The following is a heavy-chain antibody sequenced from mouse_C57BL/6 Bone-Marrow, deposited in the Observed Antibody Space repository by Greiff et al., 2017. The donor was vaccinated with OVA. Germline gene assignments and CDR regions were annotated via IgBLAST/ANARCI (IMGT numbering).Heavy chain of an antibody. Sequence: QVQLQQSGAELAKPGASVKLSCKASGYTFTSYWMHWVKQRPGQGLEWIGYINPSSGYTKYNQKFKDKATLTADKSSSTAYMRLSSLTYEDSAVYYCAKNLYSNLAWFAYWGQGTLVTVSA. J-gene: IGHJ3*01. CDR2: INPSSGYT. CDR1: GYTFTSYW. D-gene: IGHD2-5*01. CDR3: AKNLYSNLAWFAY. V-gene: IGHV1-7*01.